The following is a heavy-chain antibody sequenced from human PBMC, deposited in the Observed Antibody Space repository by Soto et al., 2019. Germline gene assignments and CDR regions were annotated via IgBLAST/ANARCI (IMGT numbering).Heavy chain of an antibody. V-gene: IGHV1-46*01. CDR3: AREVRRFLENPGGPYDAFDI. D-gene: IGHD3-3*01. CDR2: INPSGGST. Sequence: ASVKVSCKASGYTFTSYYMHWVRQAPGQGLEWMGIINPSGGSTSYAQKFQGRVTMTRDTSTSTVYMELSSLRSEDTAVYYCAREVRRFLENPGGPYDAFDIWGQGTMVTVSS. CDR1: GYTFTSYY. J-gene: IGHJ3*02.